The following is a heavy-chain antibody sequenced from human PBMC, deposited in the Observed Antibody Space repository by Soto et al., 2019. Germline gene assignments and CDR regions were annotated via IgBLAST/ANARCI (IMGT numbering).Heavy chain of an antibody. CDR2: IYYSGSP. J-gene: IGHJ4*02. Sequence: SETLSLTCSVSGGSISSSGYYWGWIRQPPGKGLEWIGGIYYSGSPYYNPSLQSRVTISVDTSKNQFSLKLSSVTAADTAVYYCARHAPTFSTGWYEFDYWGRGTLVTVSS. CDR3: ARHAPTFSTGWYEFDY. V-gene: IGHV4-39*01. CDR1: GGSISSSGYY. D-gene: IGHD6-19*01.